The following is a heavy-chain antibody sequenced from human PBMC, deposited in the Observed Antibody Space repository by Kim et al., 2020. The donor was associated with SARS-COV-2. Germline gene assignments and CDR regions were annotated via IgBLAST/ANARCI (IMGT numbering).Heavy chain of an antibody. CDR3: ATIPQYCSSTSCYRDYEYFQH. Sequence: SETLSLTCAVYGGSFSGYYWSWIRQPPGKGLEWIGEINHSGSTNYNPSLKSRVTISVDTSKNQFSLKLSSGTAADTAVYYCATIPQYCSSTSCYRDYEYFQHWGQGTLVTVSS. V-gene: IGHV4-34*01. CDR1: GGSFSGYY. D-gene: IGHD2-2*02. CDR2: INHSGST. J-gene: IGHJ1*01.